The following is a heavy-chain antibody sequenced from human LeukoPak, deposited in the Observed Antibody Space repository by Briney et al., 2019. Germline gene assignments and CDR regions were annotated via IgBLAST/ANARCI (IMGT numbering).Heavy chain of an antibody. J-gene: IGHJ4*02. CDR2: ISWNSGSI. V-gene: IGHV3-9*01. D-gene: IGHD4-11*01. CDR3: ARGPSVPRLTDRFDY. Sequence: GGSLRLSCAASGFTFDDYAMHWVRQAPGKGLEWVSGISWNSGSIGYADSVKGRFTISRDNGKSSMWLQMNSLRADDTAVYYCARGPSVPRLTDRFDYWGQGTLVTVSS. CDR1: GFTFDDYA.